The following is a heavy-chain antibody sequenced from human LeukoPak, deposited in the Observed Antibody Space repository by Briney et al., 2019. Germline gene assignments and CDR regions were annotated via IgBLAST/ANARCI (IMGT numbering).Heavy chain of an antibody. V-gene: IGHV3-15*01. D-gene: IGHD6-13*01. CDR2: IKSKTDGGTT. CDR1: GFTFSNVW. J-gene: IGHJ4*02. CDR3: ARRNIAAAALDY. Sequence: PGGSLRLSCAASGFTFSNVWMNWVRQAPGKGLEWVGRIKSKTDGGTTDYAAPVKGRFTISRDDSKNTLFLQMNSLKTEDTAVYYCARRNIAAAALDYWGQGTLVTVSS.